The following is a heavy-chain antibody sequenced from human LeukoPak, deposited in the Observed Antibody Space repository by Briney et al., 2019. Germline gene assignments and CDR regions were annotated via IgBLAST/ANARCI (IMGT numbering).Heavy chain of an antibody. CDR1: GFTFSSYA. Sequence: AGGSLRLSCAASGFTFSSYAMHWVRQAPGKGLEWVAVISYDGSNKYYAHSVKGRFTISRDNSKNTLYLQMNSLRAEDTAVYYCARVDPRLPEQPFDYWGQGTLVTVSS. V-gene: IGHV3-30-3*01. D-gene: IGHD1/OR15-1a*01. CDR3: ARVDPRLPEQPFDY. J-gene: IGHJ4*02. CDR2: ISYDGSNK.